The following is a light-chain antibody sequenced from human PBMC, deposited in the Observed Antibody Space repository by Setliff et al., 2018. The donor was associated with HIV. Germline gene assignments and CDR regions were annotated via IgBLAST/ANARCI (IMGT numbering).Light chain of an antibody. V-gene: IGLV2-14*03. CDR1: SNDIGGYNY. CDR3: TSYTGGNTRV. Sequence: QSALTQPASVSGSPGQTITISCTGTSNDIGGYNYVSWYQQHPGEAPKLIIYNVNNRPSGVSSRFSGSKSGNTASLSISELRAKDETDYYCTSYTGGNTRVFGTGTKVTVL. J-gene: IGLJ1*01. CDR2: NVN.